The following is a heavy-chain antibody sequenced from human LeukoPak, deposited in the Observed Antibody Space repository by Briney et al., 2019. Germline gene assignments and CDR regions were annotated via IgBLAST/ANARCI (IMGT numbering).Heavy chain of an antibody. CDR1: GESFNDYF. CDR3: AGGSRFDGFCAAGTCYSAYYDY. V-gene: IGHV4-34*01. CDR2: VNYKGST. Sequence: SETLSLTCAVYGESFNDYFWNWIRQPPGKGLEWIGEVNYKGSTYYNSSLKSRVSMSVDTSKKQIFLNLRSLTATDTAMYFCAGGSRFDGFCAAGTCYSAYYDYWGQGTPVTVSS. D-gene: IGHD2-15*01. J-gene: IGHJ4*02.